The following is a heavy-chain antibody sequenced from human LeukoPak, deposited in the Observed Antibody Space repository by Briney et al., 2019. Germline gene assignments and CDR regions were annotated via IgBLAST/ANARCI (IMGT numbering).Heavy chain of an antibody. J-gene: IGHJ4*02. D-gene: IGHD3-3*01. V-gene: IGHV4-59*12. Sequence: PSETLSLTCTVSGASISSYYWSWIRQPPGKGLEWIGYIYHSGSTYYNPSLKSRVTISVDRSKNQFSLKLSSVTAADTAVYYCARFLYDFWSGYFDYWGQGTLVTVSS. CDR1: GASISSYY. CDR3: ARFLYDFWSGYFDY. CDR2: IYHSGST.